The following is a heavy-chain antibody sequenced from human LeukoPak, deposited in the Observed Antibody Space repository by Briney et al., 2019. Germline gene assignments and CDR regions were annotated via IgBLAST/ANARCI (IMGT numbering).Heavy chain of an antibody. CDR1: GYSISSGYY. CDR3: AIGIVVVPAAMVSDAFDI. Sequence: PSETLSLTCAVSGYSISSGYYWGWIRQPSGKGLEWIGSIYHSGSTYYNPSLKSRVTISVDTSKTQFSLKLSSVTAADTAVYYCAIGIVVVPAAMVSDAFDIWGQGTMVTVSS. CDR2: IYHSGST. J-gene: IGHJ3*02. D-gene: IGHD2-2*01. V-gene: IGHV4-38-2*01.